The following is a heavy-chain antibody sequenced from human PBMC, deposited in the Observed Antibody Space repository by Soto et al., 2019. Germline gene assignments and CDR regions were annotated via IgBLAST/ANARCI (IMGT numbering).Heavy chain of an antibody. CDR3: ARHGAYSTSVYYYYGMDV. D-gene: IGHD6-13*01. J-gene: IGHJ6*02. Sequence: PSETLSVTGAVSGGAINSTVYYWGWIRQPPGKGLEWIGSSNYGGPTYYSPSLQSRVTISLDTAKNHFSLNLRSVTAADTAVYYCARHGAYSTSVYYYYGMDVWGQGTTVTVSS. CDR2: SNYGGPT. V-gene: IGHV4-39*01. CDR1: GGAINSTVYY.